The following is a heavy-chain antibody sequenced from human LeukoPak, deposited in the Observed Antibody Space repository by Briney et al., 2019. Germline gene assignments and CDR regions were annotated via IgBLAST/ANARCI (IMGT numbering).Heavy chain of an antibody. CDR3: ARAPYCSGGSCPPPDWFDP. D-gene: IGHD2-15*01. V-gene: IGHV1-18*04. J-gene: IGHJ5*02. CDR2: ISAYNGNT. Sequence: ASVKVSCTASGYTFTSYGISWVRQAPGQGLEWMGWISAYNGNTNYAQKLQGRVTMTTDTSTSTAYMELRSLRSDDTAVYYCARAPYCSGGSCPPPDWFDPWGQGTLVTVSS. CDR1: GYTFTSYG.